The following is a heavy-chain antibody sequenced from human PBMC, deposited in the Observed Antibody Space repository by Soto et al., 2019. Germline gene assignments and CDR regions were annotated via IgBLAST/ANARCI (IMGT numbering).Heavy chain of an antibody. CDR1: GDSITAYY. D-gene: IGHD3-10*01. J-gene: IGHJ6*02. CDR3: ARDKGGEFLKGSGMDV. Sequence: QMQLQESGPGLVKPSETLSLICSVSGDSITAYYLSWLRQSPGKELEWIGYIYHNGETNYNPSLKSRVTISADTSTTQFSLRLSSVTAADTGVYYCARDKGGEFLKGSGMDVWGQGTTVIVSS. CDR2: IYHNGET. V-gene: IGHV4-59*01.